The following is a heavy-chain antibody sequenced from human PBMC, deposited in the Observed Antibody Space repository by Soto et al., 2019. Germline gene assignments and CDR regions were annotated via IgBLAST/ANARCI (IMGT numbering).Heavy chain of an antibody. D-gene: IGHD3-22*01. J-gene: IGHJ5*02. CDR1: GYSFTSYW. CDR3: ARLKNYYDSSGYFLVHNWFDP. CDR2: IYPGDSDT. Sequence: PGESLKISCKGSGYSFTSYWIGWVRQMPGKGLEWMGIIYPGDSDTRYSPSFQGQVTISADKSISTAYLQWSSLKASDTAMYYCARLKNYYDSSGYFLVHNWFDPWGQGXLVTVSS. V-gene: IGHV5-51*01.